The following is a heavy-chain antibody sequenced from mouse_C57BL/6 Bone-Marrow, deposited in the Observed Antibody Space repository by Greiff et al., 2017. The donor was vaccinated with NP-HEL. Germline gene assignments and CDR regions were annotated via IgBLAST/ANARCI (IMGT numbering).Heavy chain of an antibody. D-gene: IGHD2-4*01. Sequence: EVKLVESGGGLVKPGGSLKLSCAASGFTFSSYAMSWVRQTPEKRLEWVATISDGGSYTYYPDNVKGRFTISRDNAKNNLYLQMSHLKSEDTAMYYCARGGIYYDYDGGFAYWGQGTLVTVSA. CDR2: ISDGGSYT. CDR1: GFTFSSYA. V-gene: IGHV5-4*03. J-gene: IGHJ3*01. CDR3: ARGGIYYDYDGGFAY.